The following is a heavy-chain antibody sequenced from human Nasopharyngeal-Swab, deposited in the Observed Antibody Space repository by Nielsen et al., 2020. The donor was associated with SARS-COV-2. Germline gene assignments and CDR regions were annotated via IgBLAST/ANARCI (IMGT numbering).Heavy chain of an antibody. Sequence: VESLKISCKGSGSSFTSYWIGWVRQMPGKGLEWMGIIYPGDSDTRYSPSFQGQVTISADKSISTAYLQWSSLKASDTAMYYCARHVGSSWYLDAFDIWGQGTMVTVSS. D-gene: IGHD6-13*01. V-gene: IGHV5-51*01. CDR2: IYPGDSDT. CDR1: GSSFTSYW. J-gene: IGHJ3*02. CDR3: ARHVGSSWYLDAFDI.